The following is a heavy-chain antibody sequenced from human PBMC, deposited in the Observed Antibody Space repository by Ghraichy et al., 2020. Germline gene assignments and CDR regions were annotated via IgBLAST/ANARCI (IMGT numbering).Heavy chain of an antibody. V-gene: IGHV3-33*05. D-gene: IGHD2/OR15-2a*01. CDR1: GFTFSKFG. J-gene: IGHJ1*01. Sequence: GGSLRLSCVGSGFTFSKFGMLWVRQGPGKGLEWVTLITPEGTEKHYVDSVKGRFYISRDNAQSTQYLQINSLSAEDTAVYYCARDGISGIDLWGQGSLVTVYS. CDR3: ARDGISGIDL. CDR2: ITPEGTEK.